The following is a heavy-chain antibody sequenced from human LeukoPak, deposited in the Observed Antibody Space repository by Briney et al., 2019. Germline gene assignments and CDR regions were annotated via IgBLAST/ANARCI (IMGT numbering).Heavy chain of an antibody. CDR1: GLTFSDYY. CDR3: ATDGAGFDT. J-gene: IGHJ5*02. CDR2: INIGGTNT. Sequence: PGGSLRLSCAASGLTFSDYYMSWFRKAPGKGLEWLSYINIGGTNTHYADSVKGRFTISRDNAKKSLYLEMTNLRAEDTAVYYCATDGAGFDTWGQGVLVTVSS. V-gene: IGHV3-11*01.